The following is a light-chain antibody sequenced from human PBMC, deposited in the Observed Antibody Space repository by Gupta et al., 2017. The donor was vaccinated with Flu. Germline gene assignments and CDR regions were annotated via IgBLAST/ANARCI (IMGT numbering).Light chain of an antibody. CDR1: SNNVGNQG. CDR3: SAWDSSRSAWV. V-gene: IGLV10-54*04. Sequence: QAGLPQPPSVSKDLRQTATLTCTGNSNNVGNQGAAWLQQHQGHPPKLLSYRNYNRTSGISERFSASRSGNTASMTITGLQPEDEADYYCSAWDSSRSAWVFGGGTKRTVL. CDR2: RNY. J-gene: IGLJ3*02.